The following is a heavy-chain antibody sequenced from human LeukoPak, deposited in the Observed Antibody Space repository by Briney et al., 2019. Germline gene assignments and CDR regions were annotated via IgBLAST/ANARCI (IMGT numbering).Heavy chain of an antibody. CDR3: ARGFDILTGSLLLEDAFDI. J-gene: IGHJ3*02. CDR1: GGSFSGYY. D-gene: IGHD3-9*01. Sequence: SETLSLTCAVYGGSFSGYYWSWIRQPPGKGLEWIGEINHSGSTNYNPSLKSRVTISIDRSKNQFSLKLSSVTAADTAVYYCARGFDILTGSLLLEDAFDIWGQGTMVTVSS. V-gene: IGHV4-34*01. CDR2: INHSGST.